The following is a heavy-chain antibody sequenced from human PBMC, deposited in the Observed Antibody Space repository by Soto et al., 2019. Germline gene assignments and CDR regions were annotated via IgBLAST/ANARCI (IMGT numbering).Heavy chain of an antibody. J-gene: IGHJ6*02. D-gene: IGHD3-10*01. CDR2: ISAYNGNT. CDR1: GYTFTSYG. V-gene: IGHV1-18*01. Sequence: ASVKVSCKASGYTFTSYGISWVRQAPGQGLEWMGWISAYNGNTNYAQKLQGRVTMTTDTSTSTAYMELRSLRSDDTAVYYCASITMVRGAPFPPYGMDVWGQGTTVTVSS. CDR3: ASITMVRGAPFPPYGMDV.